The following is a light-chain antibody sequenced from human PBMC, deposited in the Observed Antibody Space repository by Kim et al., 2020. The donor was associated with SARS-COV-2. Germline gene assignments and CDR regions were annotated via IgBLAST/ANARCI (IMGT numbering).Light chain of an antibody. CDR3: QAWDSSTGV. V-gene: IGLV3-1*01. Sequence: MSPGQTASITCSGVKLGDKYACWYQQKPGQSPVLVIYQDSKRPSGIPERFSGSNSGNTATLTISGTQAMDEADYYCQAWDSSTGVFGGGTQLTVL. CDR2: QDS. J-gene: IGLJ3*02. CDR1: KLGDKY.